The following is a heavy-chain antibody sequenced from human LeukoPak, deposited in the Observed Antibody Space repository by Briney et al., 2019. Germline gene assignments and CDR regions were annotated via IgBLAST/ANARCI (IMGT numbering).Heavy chain of an antibody. J-gene: IGHJ4*02. V-gene: IGHV1-2*02. CDR2: INPNSGGT. CDR1: GYTFTDYY. CDR3: ARANYKLPIY. D-gene: IGHD5-24*01. Sequence: ASVKVSCKASGYTFTDYYMHWVRQAPGQGLEWMGWINPNSGGTNYAQKFQGRVTMTRDTSVSTAYMELSRLRSDDTAVYYCARANYKLPIYWGQGTLVTVSS.